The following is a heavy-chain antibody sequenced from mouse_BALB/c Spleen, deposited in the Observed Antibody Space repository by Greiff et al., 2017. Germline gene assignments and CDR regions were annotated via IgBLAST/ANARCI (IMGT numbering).Heavy chain of an antibody. V-gene: IGHV1-63*02. CDR2: ILPGSGST. CDR1: GYTFTNYW. J-gene: IGHJ2*01. CDR3: ARSGGFDY. D-gene: IGHD3-2*02. Sequence: VQLQESGAELVRPGTSVKMSCKAAGYTFTNYWIEWVKQRPGHGLEWIGEILPGSGSTNYNEKFKGKATFTADTSSNTAYMQLSSLTSEDSAVYYCARSGGFDYWGQGTTLTVSS.